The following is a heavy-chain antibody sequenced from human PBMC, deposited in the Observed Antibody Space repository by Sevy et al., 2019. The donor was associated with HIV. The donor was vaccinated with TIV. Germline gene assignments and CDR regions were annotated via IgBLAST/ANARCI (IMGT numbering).Heavy chain of an antibody. CDR2: ISGSGRNT. CDR3: AKDLTSWMTSVTAFDY. Sequence: GGSLRLSCAASGFTFSDYAMTWVRQAPGKGLEWVSAISGSGRNTYYVDSVKGRFTISRDNSKSTLYLQMNSLRAEDTAIYYCAKDLTSWMTSVTAFDYWGQGTLVTVSS. D-gene: IGHD4-17*01. CDR1: GFTFSDYA. V-gene: IGHV3-23*01. J-gene: IGHJ4*02.